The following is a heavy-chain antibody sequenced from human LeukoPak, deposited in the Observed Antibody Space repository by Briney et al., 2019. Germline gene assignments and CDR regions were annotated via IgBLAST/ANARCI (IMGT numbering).Heavy chain of an antibody. CDR3: ASYYSSTWYPGAEYFQH. CDR1: GYTFTSYG. D-gene: IGHD6-13*01. V-gene: IGHV1-18*01. J-gene: IGHJ1*01. CDR2: ISAYNGNT. Sequence: ASVKVSCKASGYTFTSYGISWVRQAPGQGLEWMGWISAYNGNTNYAQKLQGRVTMTTDTSTSTAYMELRSLRSEDTAVYYCASYYSSTWYPGAEYFQHWGQGTLVTVSS.